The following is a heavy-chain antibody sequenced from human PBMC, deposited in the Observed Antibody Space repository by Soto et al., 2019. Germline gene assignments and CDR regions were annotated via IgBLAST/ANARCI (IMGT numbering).Heavy chain of an antibody. CDR1: GFIFSNYW. CDR3: ARDRSYLDY. CDR2: ISSDETSA. V-gene: IGHV3-74*01. Sequence: EVQLVESGGGLVQPGGSLRLSCAASGFIFSNYWMHWVRQAPGKGLVWVSRISSDETSASYADSMKGRFTISRDNAKNTLYLQMNSLRAEDTAVYYCARDRSYLDYWGQGTLVTVSS. J-gene: IGHJ4*02.